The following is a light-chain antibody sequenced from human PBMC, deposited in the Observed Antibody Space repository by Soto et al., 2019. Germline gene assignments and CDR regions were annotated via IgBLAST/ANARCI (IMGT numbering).Light chain of an antibody. CDR1: SSDVGGYNY. Sequence: QSVLTQPPSASGSPGQLVTISCTGTSSDVGGYNYVSWYQQHPGKAPKLMIYEVSKRPSGVPDRFSGSKSGNTASLTVSGLQAEDEADYYCSSYAGSNNLGVFGAGTKVTV. CDR3: SSYAGSNNLGV. CDR2: EVS. V-gene: IGLV2-8*01. J-gene: IGLJ1*01.